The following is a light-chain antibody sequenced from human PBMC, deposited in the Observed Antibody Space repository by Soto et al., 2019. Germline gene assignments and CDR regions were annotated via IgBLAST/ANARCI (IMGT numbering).Light chain of an antibody. CDR2: EVS. Sequence: QSALTQPASVSGSPGQSITISCTGTSSDVGGYSRVSWYQHHPGKAPKLMIYEVSDRPSGVSNRFSGSKSGNTAFLTISGLQAEDEADYYCNSYTSSNTRVFGTGTKVTVL. CDR1: SSDVGGYSR. CDR3: NSYTSSNTRV. J-gene: IGLJ1*01. V-gene: IGLV2-14*01.